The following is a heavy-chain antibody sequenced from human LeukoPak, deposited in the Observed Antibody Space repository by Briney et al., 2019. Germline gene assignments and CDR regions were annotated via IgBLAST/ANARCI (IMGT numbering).Heavy chain of an antibody. V-gene: IGHV1-46*01. CDR2: INPNGGSA. Sequence: GASVKVSCKAAGYTFTSYYMHWVRQAPGQGLEWMGVINPNGGSANYAQKFQGRVTMTRDTSTSTAYMELRSLRSDDTAVYYCARGWNYGDYPDYWGQGTLVTVSS. CDR1: GYTFTSYY. D-gene: IGHD1-7*01. J-gene: IGHJ4*02. CDR3: ARGWNYGDYPDY.